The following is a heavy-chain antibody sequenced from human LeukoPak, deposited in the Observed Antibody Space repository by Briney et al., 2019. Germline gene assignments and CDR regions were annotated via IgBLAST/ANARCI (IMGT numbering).Heavy chain of an antibody. V-gene: IGHV4-30-4*08. D-gene: IGHD6-19*01. J-gene: IGHJ3*02. Sequence: MPSQTLSLTCTVSGGSISSGDYYWSWIRQPPGKGLEWIGYIYYSGSTYYNPSLKSRVTISVDTSKNQFSLKLSSVTAADTAVYYCARAEGRYSSGWSHDAFDIWGQGTVVTVSS. CDR1: GGSISSGDYY. CDR3: ARAEGRYSSGWSHDAFDI. CDR2: IYYSGST.